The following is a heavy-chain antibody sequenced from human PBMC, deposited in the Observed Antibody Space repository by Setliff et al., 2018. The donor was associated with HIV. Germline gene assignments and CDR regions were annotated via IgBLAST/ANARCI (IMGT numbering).Heavy chain of an antibody. CDR1: RFTFSDYT. Sequence: GGSLRLSCAASRFTFSDYTMHWVRQAPGKGLEWVAVIWYDGSNKYYADSVKGRFTISRDNSKNTLYLQMNSLRAEDTAVYYCAKSFIVVKDAFDIWGQGTMVTVSS. CDR3: AKSFIVVKDAFDI. D-gene: IGHD3-22*01. CDR2: IWYDGSNK. V-gene: IGHV3-33*06. J-gene: IGHJ3*02.